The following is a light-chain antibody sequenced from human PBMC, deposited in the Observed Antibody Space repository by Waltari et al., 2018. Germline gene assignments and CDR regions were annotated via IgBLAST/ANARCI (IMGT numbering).Light chain of an antibody. CDR3: QQSYNTPRT. CDR2: AAS. V-gene: IGKV1-39*01. CDR1: QDISNY. Sequence: DIQMTQSPSSLSASVGDRVTITCQASQDISNYLNWYQQKPGKAPKLLIYAASNLQSGVPSRFSGRGSETDFTLTISSLQPEDFAVYYCQQSYNTPRTFGPGTKVDIK. J-gene: IGKJ3*01.